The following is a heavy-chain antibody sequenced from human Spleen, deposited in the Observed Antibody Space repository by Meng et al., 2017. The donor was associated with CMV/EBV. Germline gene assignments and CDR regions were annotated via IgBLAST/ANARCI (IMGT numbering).Heavy chain of an antibody. D-gene: IGHD3-10*01. CDR3: ARITMVRGVILRIDP. CDR1: GGSFSGYY. CDR2: INHSGST. Sequence: VYGGSFSGYYWSWIRQPPGKGLEWIGEINHSGSTNYNPSLKSRVTISVDTSKNQFSLKLSSVTAADTAVYYCARITMVRGVILRIDPWGQGTLVTVSS. J-gene: IGHJ5*02. V-gene: IGHV4-34*01.